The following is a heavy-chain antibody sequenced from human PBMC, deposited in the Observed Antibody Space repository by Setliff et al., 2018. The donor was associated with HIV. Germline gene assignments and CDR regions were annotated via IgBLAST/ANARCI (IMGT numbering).Heavy chain of an antibody. CDR2: INPSGGST. D-gene: IGHD3-22*01. CDR1: GYTFTSYY. CDR3: ARDGYYDSSGYYKAQWAFDI. V-gene: IGHV1-46*01. J-gene: IGHJ3*02. Sequence: GASVKVSCKASGYTFTSYYMHWVRQAPGQGLEWMGIINPSGGSTSYAQKFQGRVTMTRDTSTSTVYMELSSRRSEDTAVYYCARDGYYDSSGYYKAQWAFDIWGQGTMVTVSS.